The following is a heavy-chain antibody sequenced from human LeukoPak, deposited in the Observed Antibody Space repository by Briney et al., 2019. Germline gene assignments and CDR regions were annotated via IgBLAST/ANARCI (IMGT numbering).Heavy chain of an antibody. V-gene: IGHV4-4*07. CDR2: IYASGSP. D-gene: IGHD5-24*01. J-gene: IGHJ4*02. CDR3: ARVGGDGYNFDY. Sequence: SETLSLTCTVSGGSISSYYWSWVRQPAGKGLEWIGRIYASGSPYYNPSLRSRVTMSVDTSKNQFSLKLTSVTAADTAVYYCARVGGDGYNFDYWGQGTVATVSS. CDR1: GGSISSYY.